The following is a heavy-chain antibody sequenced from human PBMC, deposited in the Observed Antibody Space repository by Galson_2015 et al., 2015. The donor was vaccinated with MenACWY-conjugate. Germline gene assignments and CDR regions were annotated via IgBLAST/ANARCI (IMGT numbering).Heavy chain of an antibody. V-gene: IGHV3-64D*06. D-gene: IGHD3-10*01. CDR2: ISSNGGST. CDR1: GFTFSSYA. Sequence: SLRLSCAASGFTFSSYAMHWVRQAPGKGLEYVSAISSNGGSTYYADSVKGRFTISRDNSKNTLYLQMSSLRAEDTAVYYCVKGYSMRRFGEPLFDYWGQGTLVTVSS. J-gene: IGHJ4*02. CDR3: VKGYSMRRFGEPLFDY.